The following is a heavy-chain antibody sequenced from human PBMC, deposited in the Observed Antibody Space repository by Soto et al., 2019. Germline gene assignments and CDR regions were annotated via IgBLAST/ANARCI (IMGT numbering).Heavy chain of an antibody. D-gene: IGHD1-26*01. CDR3: AIISAVGDP. CDR2: ISYDGSNK. J-gene: IGHJ5*02. CDR1: GFTFSSYG. V-gene: IGHV3-30*03. Sequence: PGGSLRLSCAASGFTFSSYGMHWVRQAPGKGLEWVAVISYDGSNKYYADSVKGRFTISRDNSKNTLYLQMNSLRAEDTAVYYCAIISAVGDPWGQGTLVTVSS.